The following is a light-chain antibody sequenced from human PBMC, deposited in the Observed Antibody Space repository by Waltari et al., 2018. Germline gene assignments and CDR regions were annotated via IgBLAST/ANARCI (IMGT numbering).Light chain of an antibody. V-gene: IGLV3-25*03. CDR1: PLPQKY. J-gene: IGLJ2*01. CDR2: KDR. Sequence: SYELTQSPSVSLSPGQTARITCSGEPLPQKYAYWYQKKPGQAPVLIIFKDRERPSGIPERFSGSPSGTTVTLTITGVQAEDEADYYCLSPETRGSWVFGGGTKLTVL. CDR3: LSPETRGSWV.